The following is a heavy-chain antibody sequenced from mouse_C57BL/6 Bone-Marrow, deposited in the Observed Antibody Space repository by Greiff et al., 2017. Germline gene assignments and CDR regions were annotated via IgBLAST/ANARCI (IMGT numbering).Heavy chain of an antibody. Sequence: QVQLQQSGAELVKPGASVKMSCKASGYTFTSYWITWVKQRPGQGLEWIGDIYPGSGSTNYNEKFKSKATLTVDTSSSTAYMQLSSLTSEDSAVYYCARGGMYYYGSSWYFDVWGTGTTVTVPS. CDR1: GYTFTSYW. CDR3: ARGGMYYYGSSWYFDV. D-gene: IGHD1-1*01. V-gene: IGHV1-55*01. J-gene: IGHJ1*03. CDR2: IYPGSGST.